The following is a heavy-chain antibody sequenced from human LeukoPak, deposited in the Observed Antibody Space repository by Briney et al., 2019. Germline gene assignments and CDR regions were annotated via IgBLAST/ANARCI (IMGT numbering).Heavy chain of an antibody. D-gene: IGHD6-13*01. CDR3: ARDRGIAEADSFDP. Sequence: ASVKVSCKASGYTYTTDGISWVRQAPGDGLEWMGWIDTYSGKTNYAQKFQGRVTMTSDTSMSTAYMELRSLRSDDTAVYYCARDRGIAEADSFDPWGQGTLVTVSS. V-gene: IGHV1-18*01. J-gene: IGHJ5*02. CDR2: IDTYSGKT. CDR1: GYTYTTDG.